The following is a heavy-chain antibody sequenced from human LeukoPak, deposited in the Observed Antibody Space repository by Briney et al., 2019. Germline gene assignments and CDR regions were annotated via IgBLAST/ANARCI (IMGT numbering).Heavy chain of an antibody. CDR1: GYSFSTYW. Sequence: GESLKISCKGSGYSFSTYWIAWVRQMPGKGLKLMGVIYPGDSDTRYSPSFQGQVTISADKSISTAYLQWNSLKASDTAIYYCARLATAIVARYFDYWGQGTLVTVSS. V-gene: IGHV5-51*01. D-gene: IGHD5-18*01. CDR2: IYPGDSDT. CDR3: ARLATAIVARYFDY. J-gene: IGHJ4*02.